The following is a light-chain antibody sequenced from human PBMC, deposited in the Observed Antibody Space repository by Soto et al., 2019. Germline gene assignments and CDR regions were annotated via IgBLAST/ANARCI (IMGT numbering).Light chain of an antibody. Sequence: EIVLTQSPGTLSLSPGGRATLSCRASRSVSSNFLAWYQQKPGRAPRLLIYGASSRATGIPDRFSGSGSGTDFTLTISRLEPEDFAVYYCQQYGSSPPLTFGVGTRVEIK. CDR1: RSVSSNF. CDR3: QQYGSSPPLT. V-gene: IGKV3-20*01. J-gene: IGKJ4*01. CDR2: GAS.